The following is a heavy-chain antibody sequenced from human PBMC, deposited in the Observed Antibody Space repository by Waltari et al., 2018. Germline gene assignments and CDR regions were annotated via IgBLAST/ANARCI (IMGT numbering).Heavy chain of an antibody. CDR2: IYYSGSS. D-gene: IGHD3-16*01. CDR3: ARVLIRTSGLNFDS. J-gene: IGHJ4*02. Sequence: QQESGPSLVKPSETLSLTCTVSYWSISSRRSYWGWIRLAPGKGLEWIGHIYYSGSSYHNPSLKSRITMSVDSSKNQFSLTLSSVTAADTAVYYCARVLIRTSGLNFDSWGQGSLVTVSS. V-gene: IGHV4-39*07. CDR1: YWSISSRRSY.